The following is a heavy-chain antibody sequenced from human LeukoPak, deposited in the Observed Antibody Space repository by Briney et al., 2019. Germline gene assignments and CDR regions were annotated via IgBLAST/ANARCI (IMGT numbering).Heavy chain of an antibody. CDR2: ISGSGGST. J-gene: IGHJ4*02. Sequence: GGSLRLSCAASGFTFSSYAMSWVRQAPGKGLEWVSAISGSGGSTYYADSVKGRFTISGDNSKNTLYLQMNSLRAEDTAVYYCAKVVGYYDSSGYHDYWGQGTLVTVSS. V-gene: IGHV3-23*01. CDR1: GFTFSSYA. D-gene: IGHD3-22*01. CDR3: AKVVGYYDSSGYHDY.